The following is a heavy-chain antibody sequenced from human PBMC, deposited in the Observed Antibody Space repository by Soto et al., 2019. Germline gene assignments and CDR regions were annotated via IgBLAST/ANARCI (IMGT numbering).Heavy chain of an antibody. CDR2: INHSGST. D-gene: IGHD3-10*01. J-gene: IGHJ4*02. Sequence: SETLSLTCAVYGGSFSGYYWSWIRQPPGKGLEWIGEINHSGSTNYNPSLKSRVTISVDTSKNQFSLKLSSVTAADTAVYYCARGKHYYGSGSYYGYWGQGTLVTVSS. V-gene: IGHV4-34*01. CDR3: ARGKHYYGSGSYYGY. CDR1: GGSFSGYY.